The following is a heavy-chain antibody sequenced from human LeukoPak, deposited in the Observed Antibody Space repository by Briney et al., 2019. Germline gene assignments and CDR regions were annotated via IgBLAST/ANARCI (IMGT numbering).Heavy chain of an antibody. J-gene: IGHJ6*02. CDR1: GFTFSSYA. CDR3: AREWYSSSWYYYGMDV. CDR2: ISYDGSNK. D-gene: IGHD6-13*01. Sequence: GGSLRLSRAASGFTFSSYAMHWVRQAPGKGLEWVAVISYDGSNKYYADSVKGRFTISRDNSKNTLYLQMNSLRAEDTAVYYCAREWYSSSWYYYGMDVWGQGTTVTVSS. V-gene: IGHV3-30*04.